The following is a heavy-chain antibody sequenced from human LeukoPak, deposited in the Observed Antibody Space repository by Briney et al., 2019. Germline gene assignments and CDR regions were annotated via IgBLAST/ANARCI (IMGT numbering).Heavy chain of an antibody. D-gene: IGHD3-3*01. J-gene: IGHJ1*01. V-gene: IGHV1-2*02. CDR1: GYTFTGYY. Sequence: ASVKVSCKASGYTFTGYYMHWVRQAPGQGLEWMGWINPNSGGTNYAQKFQGRVTMTRDTSISTAYMELSRLRSDDTAVYYCARESNPITIFGVAPIEYFQHWGQGTLVTVSS. CDR2: INPNSGGT. CDR3: ARESNPITIFGVAPIEYFQH.